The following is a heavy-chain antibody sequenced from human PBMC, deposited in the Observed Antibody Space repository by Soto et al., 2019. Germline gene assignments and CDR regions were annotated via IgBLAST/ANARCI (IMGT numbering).Heavy chain of an antibody. Sequence: SETLSLTCTVSGGSISSSSYYWGWIRQPPGKGLEWIGSIYYSGSTYYNPSLKSRVTISVDTSKNQFSLKLSSVTAADTAVYYCARDRVAPGSYYMGPVYFDYWGQGTLVTVSS. J-gene: IGHJ4*02. V-gene: IGHV4-39*07. D-gene: IGHD3-10*01. CDR3: ARDRVAPGSYYMGPVYFDY. CDR2: IYYSGST. CDR1: GGSISSSSYY.